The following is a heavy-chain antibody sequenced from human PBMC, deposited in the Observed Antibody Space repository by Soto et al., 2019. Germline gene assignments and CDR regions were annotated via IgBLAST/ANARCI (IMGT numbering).Heavy chain of an antibody. D-gene: IGHD2-15*01. Sequence: GSGPTLVNPTETLTLTCTVSGFSLSNARMGVSWIRQPPGKALEWLAHIFSNDEKSYSTSLKSRLTISKDTSKSQVVLTMTNMDPVDTATYYCARGLGAAGNWFDPWGQGTLVTVSS. CDR3: ARGLGAAGNWFDP. J-gene: IGHJ5*02. CDR1: GFSLSNARMG. CDR2: IFSNDEK. V-gene: IGHV2-26*01.